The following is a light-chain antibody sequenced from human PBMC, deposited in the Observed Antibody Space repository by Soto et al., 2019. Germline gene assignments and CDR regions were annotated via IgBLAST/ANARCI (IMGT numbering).Light chain of an antibody. J-gene: IGLJ1*01. CDR2: GTS. CDR3: HSYDSSLSGYV. V-gene: IGLV1-40*01. Sequence: QSVLTQPPSVSGAPGQRVTISCTGNSSNIGASFDVHWYQQLLGTAPQLLIYGTSNRPSGVPDRFSGSKSGTSASLAITGLQAEDEADYFCHSYDSSLSGYVFGTGTKSPS. CDR1: SSNIGASFD.